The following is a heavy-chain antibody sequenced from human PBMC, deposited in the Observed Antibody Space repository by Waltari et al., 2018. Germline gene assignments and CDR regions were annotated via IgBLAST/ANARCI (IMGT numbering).Heavy chain of an antibody. CDR1: GYMFTTYV. CDR2: ISGYNDNT. Sequence: QVQLVQSGAEVKKPGASVKVSCKASGYMFTTYVLTWVRQAPGKGLEWMGWISGYNDNTKYAQQFQGRVTMTIDTSTSTAYMELRSLRADDTAVYYCARGARMYFDNWGQGTLVTVSS. D-gene: IGHD2-15*01. CDR3: ARGARMYFDN. V-gene: IGHV1-18*01. J-gene: IGHJ4*02.